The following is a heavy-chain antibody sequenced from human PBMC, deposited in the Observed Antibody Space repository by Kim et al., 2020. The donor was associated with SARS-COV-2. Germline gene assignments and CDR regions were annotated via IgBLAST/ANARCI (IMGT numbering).Heavy chain of an antibody. CDR3: ARDRVWGSGSFPFEY. D-gene: IGHD3-10*01. CDR1: GFSFSSYS. Sequence: GGSLRLSCAASGFSFSSYSLNWVRQAPGKGLEWISNIGTSRTDIYYAESVKGRFTISRDDTKNLLFLQMSRLRDEDTAVYYCARDRVWGSGSFPFEYWG. V-gene: IGHV3-21*06. CDR2: IGTSRTDI. J-gene: IGHJ4*01.